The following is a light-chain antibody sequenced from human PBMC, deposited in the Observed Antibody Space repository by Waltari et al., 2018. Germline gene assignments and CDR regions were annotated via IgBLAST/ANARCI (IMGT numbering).Light chain of an antibody. J-gene: IGKJ2*01. CDR1: QTIDNY. CDR2: GAS. Sequence: DIQMTQSPSSLSASVGDKVTITCRASQTIDNYLNWYQQQPGKAPKVLIYGASRLQSGVPARFSGSGSGTDFTLAISSLQLEDFATYYCQHSYTTSYTFGQVTKLQIK. CDR3: QHSYTTSYT. V-gene: IGKV1-39*01.